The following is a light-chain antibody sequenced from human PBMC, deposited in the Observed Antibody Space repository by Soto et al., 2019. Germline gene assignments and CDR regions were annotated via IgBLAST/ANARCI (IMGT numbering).Light chain of an antibody. CDR2: DVS. CDR3: GSYASSNTVL. V-gene: IGLV2-14*03. J-gene: IGLJ2*01. Sequence: QSALTQPASVSGSPGQSITISCTGTSSDIGGYNYVSWYQQHPGKAPKLMIYDVSDRPSGVSNRFSGSKSGNTASLTISGLQADDEAGYSCGSYASSNTVLFGGGTQLTVL. CDR1: SSDIGGYNY.